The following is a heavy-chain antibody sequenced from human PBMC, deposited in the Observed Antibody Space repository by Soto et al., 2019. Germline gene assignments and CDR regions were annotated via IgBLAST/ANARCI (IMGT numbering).Heavy chain of an antibody. Sequence: EVQLLESGGGLVQPGGSLRLSCAASGFTFSSYAMSWVRQAPGKGLEWVSAISGSGGSTYYADSVKGRFTISRDNSKNPLYLQMNSLRAEDTAVYYCAKGVTIFGVVIIPHDYWGQGTLVTVSS. CDR3: AKGVTIFGVVIIPHDY. CDR2: ISGSGGST. V-gene: IGHV3-23*01. CDR1: GFTFSSYA. D-gene: IGHD3-3*01. J-gene: IGHJ4*02.